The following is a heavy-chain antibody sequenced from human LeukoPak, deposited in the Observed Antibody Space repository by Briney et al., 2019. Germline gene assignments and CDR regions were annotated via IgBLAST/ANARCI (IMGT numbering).Heavy chain of an antibody. CDR1: GGSISSYY. CDR2: IYTSGST. D-gene: IGHD4-23*01. J-gene: IGHJ2*01. V-gene: IGHV4-4*07. Sequence: SETLSLTCTASGGSISSYYWSWIRQPAGKGLEWIGRIYTSGSTNYNPSLKSRVTMSVDTSKNQFSLKLSSVTAADTAVYYCARDPPLGFYGGNSRRYWYFDLWGRGTLVTVSS. CDR3: ARDPPLGFYGGNSRRYWYFDL.